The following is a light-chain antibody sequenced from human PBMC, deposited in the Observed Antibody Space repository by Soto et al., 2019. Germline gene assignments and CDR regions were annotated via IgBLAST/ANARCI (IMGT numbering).Light chain of an antibody. J-gene: IGKJ1*01. Sequence: ENVLTQSPGTLSLSPGERATLSCRASQSVSSNYVAWYQQKPGQAPRLLVYGASGRATGIPDRFSGSGSGTDFTLTTSRLEPEDFAVYYCQQYGSSRWTFGQGTKVHIK. CDR2: GAS. CDR1: QSVSSNY. V-gene: IGKV3-20*01. CDR3: QQYGSSRWT.